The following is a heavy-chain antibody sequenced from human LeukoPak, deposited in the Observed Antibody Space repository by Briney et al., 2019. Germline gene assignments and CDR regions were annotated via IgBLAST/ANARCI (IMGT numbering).Heavy chain of an antibody. CDR3: ARGATNDFWSGYGWFDP. V-gene: IGHV3-30*04. CDR1: GCTFSSYT. Sequence: GGSLRLSCAASGCTFSSYTIHWVRQAPGKGLEWVALISSDGSNKFYANSVKGRFTISRDNSKKTVYLQMNSLRGEDTAVYSCARGATNDFWSGYGWFDPWGQGTLVTVSS. J-gene: IGHJ5*02. CDR2: ISSDGSNK. D-gene: IGHD3-3*01.